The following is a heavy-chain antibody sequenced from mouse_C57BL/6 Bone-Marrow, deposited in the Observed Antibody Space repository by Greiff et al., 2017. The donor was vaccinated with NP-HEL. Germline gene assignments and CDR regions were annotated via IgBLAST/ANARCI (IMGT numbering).Heavy chain of an antibody. Sequence: EVQLVESGGGLVQPGGSLKLSCAASGFTFSDYGMAWVRQAPRKGPEWVAFISNLAYSIYYADTVTGRFTLSGENAKNTLYLEMSSLRSEDTAMYYCARQNGSSPYAMDYWGQGTSVTGSS. V-gene: IGHV5-15*01. CDR3: ARQNGSSPYAMDY. CDR1: GFTFSDYG. CDR2: ISNLAYSI. D-gene: IGHD1-1*01. J-gene: IGHJ4*01.